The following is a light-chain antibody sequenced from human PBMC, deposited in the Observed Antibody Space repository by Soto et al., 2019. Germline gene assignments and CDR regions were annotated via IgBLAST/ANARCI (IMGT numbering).Light chain of an antibody. CDR3: CSYAGYYTLL. V-gene: IGLV2-11*01. Sequence: QSALTQPRSVSGSPGQSVTISCTGTTSDIGAYNYVSWYQQHPGKAPKLIIYGVGKRPSGVPERFSGSKSDSTASLTISGLQDEDEADYYCCSYAGYYTLLFGGGTKLTVL. CDR2: GVG. CDR1: TSDIGAYNY. J-gene: IGLJ2*01.